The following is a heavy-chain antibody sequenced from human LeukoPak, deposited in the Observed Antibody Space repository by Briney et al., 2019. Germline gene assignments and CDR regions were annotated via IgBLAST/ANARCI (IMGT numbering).Heavy chain of an antibody. Sequence: ASETLSLTCTVSGGSISSGSYYWRWVRQPAGKGLEWIGRIYTSGSTNYNPSLKSRVTISVDTSKNQFSLKLSSVTAADTAVYYCARVLRKHYYDSDADAFDIWGQGTMVTVSS. CDR3: ARVLRKHYYDSDADAFDI. J-gene: IGHJ3*02. CDR1: GGSISSGSYY. D-gene: IGHD3-22*01. CDR2: IYTSGST. V-gene: IGHV4-61*02.